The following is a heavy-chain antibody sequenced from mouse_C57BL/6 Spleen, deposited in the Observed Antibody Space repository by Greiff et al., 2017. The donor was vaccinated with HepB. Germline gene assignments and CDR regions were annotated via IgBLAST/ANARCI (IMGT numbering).Heavy chain of an antibody. J-gene: IGHJ2*01. D-gene: IGHD1-1*01. V-gene: IGHV1-26*01. Sequence: EVQLQQSGPELVKPGASVKISCKASGYTFTDYYMNWVKQSHGKSLEWIGDINPNNGGTSYNQKFKGKATLTVDKSSSTAYMELRSLTSEDSAVYYCARLESTVLFDYWGQGTTLTVSS. CDR3: ARLESTVLFDY. CDR1: GYTFTDYY. CDR2: INPNNGGT.